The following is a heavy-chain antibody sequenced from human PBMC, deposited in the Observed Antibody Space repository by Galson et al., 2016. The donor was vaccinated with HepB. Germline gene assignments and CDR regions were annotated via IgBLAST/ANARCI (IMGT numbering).Heavy chain of an antibody. J-gene: IGHJ6*02. Sequence: SLRLSCAASGFTFTDYWMSWVRQAPGKGLEWVANIKEDGSETTYVDSVRGRFTISRDNAKNSLFLQMNRLRVEDTAVYYCARDRQRHYYFYGMDVWGHGTTVTVSS. CDR1: GFTFTDYW. CDR3: ARDRQRHYYFYGMDV. CDR2: IKEDGSET. V-gene: IGHV3-7*01. D-gene: IGHD6-25*01.